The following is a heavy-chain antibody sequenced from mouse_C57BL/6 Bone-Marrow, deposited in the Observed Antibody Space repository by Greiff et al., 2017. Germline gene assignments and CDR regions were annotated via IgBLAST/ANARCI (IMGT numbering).Heavy chain of an antibody. J-gene: IGHJ2*01. CDR2: IDPSDSYT. Sequence: QVQLKQPGAELVMPGASVKLSCKASGYTFTSYWMHWVKQRPGQGLAWIGEIDPSDSYTNYNQKFQGKSTLTVYKSSSTAYMQLSSLTSEDSAVYYCALPYFDYWGQGTTLTVSS. CDR3: ALPYFDY. D-gene: IGHD1-1*01. CDR1: GYTFTSYW. V-gene: IGHV1-69*01.